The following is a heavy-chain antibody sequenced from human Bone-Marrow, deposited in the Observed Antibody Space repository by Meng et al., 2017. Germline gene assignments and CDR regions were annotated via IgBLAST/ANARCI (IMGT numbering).Heavy chain of an antibody. CDR3: AREDRYYSDSRVDY. D-gene: IGHD3-22*01. CDR2: IHTSGST. J-gene: IGHJ4*02. V-gene: IGHV4-34*01. CDR1: SGTFSVYY. Sequence: VHLQQRCAGLFSPWHSVPLPFSGYSGTFSVYYCSLFRLTPGKWMALIVEIHTSGSTTFNPSLKSRVTISVDPSNNQFSLKLSSVTASDKAVSSCAREDRYYSDSRVDYWGQGTLVTVSS.